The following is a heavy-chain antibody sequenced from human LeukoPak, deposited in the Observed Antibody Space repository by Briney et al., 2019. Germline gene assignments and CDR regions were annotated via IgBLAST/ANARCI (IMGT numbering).Heavy chain of an antibody. D-gene: IGHD6-13*01. CDR1: GFAFSDYS. Sequence: GGSLRLSCAASGFAFSDYSLNWVRQAPGKGLEWVSCISGDSRYIYYADSVKGRSTISRDNAQNSLYLHMNSLRAEDTAVYYCARGPFSSSWSDFDYWGQGTLVTVSS. CDR3: ARGPFSSSWSDFDY. CDR2: ISGDSRYI. V-gene: IGHV3-21*06. J-gene: IGHJ4*02.